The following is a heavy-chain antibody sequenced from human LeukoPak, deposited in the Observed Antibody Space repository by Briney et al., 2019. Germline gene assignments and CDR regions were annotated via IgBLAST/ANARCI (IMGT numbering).Heavy chain of an antibody. J-gene: IGHJ6*04. CDR2: ISSSSSYI. CDR3: ARDRVRGYSLYYYGMDV. V-gene: IGHV3-21*01. D-gene: IGHD5-18*01. Sequence: GGSLRLSCAASGFTFSSYEMNWVRQAPGKGLEWVSSISSSSSYIYYADSVKGRFTISRDNAKNSLYLQMNSLRAEDTAVYYCARDRVRGYSLYYYGMDVWGKGTTVTVSS. CDR1: GFTFSSYE.